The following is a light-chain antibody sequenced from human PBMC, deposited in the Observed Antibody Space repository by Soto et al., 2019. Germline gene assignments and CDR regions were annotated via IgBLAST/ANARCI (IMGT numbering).Light chain of an antibody. V-gene: IGKV3-15*01. Sequence: IVLTQSPGTLSLSPWETATLSCRASQSISDTLAWYQQTPGQAPRLLIYGASLRATGVPDRFSGSGSGTEFTLTISSLRSEDFAVYYCQQYDNWPQTFGQGTKVDIK. CDR1: QSISDT. CDR3: QQYDNWPQT. J-gene: IGKJ1*01. CDR2: GAS.